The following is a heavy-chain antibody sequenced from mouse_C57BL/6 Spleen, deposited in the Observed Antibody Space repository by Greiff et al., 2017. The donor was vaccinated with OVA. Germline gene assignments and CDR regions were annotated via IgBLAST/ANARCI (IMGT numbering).Heavy chain of an antibody. V-gene: IGHV1-82*01. J-gene: IGHJ2*01. CDR1: GYAFTRSC. CDR2: IYPGDGDT. CDR3: ARDYGSDY. Sequence: QVQLKESGPELVKPGASVKISCKASGYAFTRSCLNWVHKRKSKQKQPTGRIYPGDGDTNYNGQFKGKATLTADKSSSTAYMQLSRLTSEDSAVYFCARDYGSDYWGQGTTLTVSS. D-gene: IGHD1-1*01.